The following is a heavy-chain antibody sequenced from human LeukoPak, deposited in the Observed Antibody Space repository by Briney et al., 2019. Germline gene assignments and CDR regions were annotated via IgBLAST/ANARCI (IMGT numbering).Heavy chain of an antibody. CDR2: IYYSGST. V-gene: IGHV4-59*08. Sequence: SETLSLTCTVSGGSISSYYWSWIRQPPGKGLEWIGYIYYSGSTNYNPSLKSRVTISVDTSKNQFSLKLSSVTAADTAVYYCARDSSGWYYFDYWGQGTLVTVSS. CDR3: ARDSSGWYYFDY. D-gene: IGHD6-19*01. CDR1: GGSISSYY. J-gene: IGHJ4*02.